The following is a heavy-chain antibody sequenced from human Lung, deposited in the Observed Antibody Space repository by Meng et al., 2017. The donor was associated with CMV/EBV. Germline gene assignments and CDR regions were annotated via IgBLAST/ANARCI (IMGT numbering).Heavy chain of an antibody. CDR1: GDSVSSKSVA. CDR3: AREGGSHIPFDF. CDR2: TYFSSKWYH. D-gene: IGHD1-26*01. J-gene: IGHJ4*02. V-gene: IGHV6-1*01. Sequence: QVHLQQSGPGLVKPSQTLSLTCAISGDSVSSKSVAWNWIRQSPSRDLEWLGRTYFSSKWYHDYAISVKSRITIKPDTSKNQFSLQLNSVTPEDTAVYYYAREGGSHIPFDFWGQGTLVTVSS.